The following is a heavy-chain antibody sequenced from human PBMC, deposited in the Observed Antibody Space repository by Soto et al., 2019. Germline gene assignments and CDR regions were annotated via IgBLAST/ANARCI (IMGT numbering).Heavy chain of an antibody. CDR1: GFTFSSYA. CDR2: ISGSGGST. J-gene: IGHJ6*02. D-gene: IGHD2-2*01. Sequence: EVQLLESGGGLVQPGGSLRLSCAASGFTFSSYAMSWVRQAPGKGLGWVSAISGSGGSTYYADSVKGRFTISRDNSKNTLYLQMNSLRAEDTAVYYCAKGGSTRRWPYYYGRDVWGQGTTVTVSS. V-gene: IGHV3-23*01. CDR3: AKGGSTRRWPYYYGRDV.